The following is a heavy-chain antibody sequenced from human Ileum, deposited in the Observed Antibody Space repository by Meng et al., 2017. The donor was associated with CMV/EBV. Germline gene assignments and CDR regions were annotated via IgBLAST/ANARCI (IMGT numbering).Heavy chain of an antibody. V-gene: IGHV3-43*01. Sequence: GESLKISCAASGFTFDEHTMHWVRQAPGKGLEWVSLIGWDGGSTYYADSVKGRFTISRDNSKNSLYLQMNSLRTEDTALYYCVKDFARFFEWPSYGMDVWGQGTTVTVSS. D-gene: IGHD3-3*01. CDR2: IGWDGGST. J-gene: IGHJ6*02. CDR3: VKDFARFFEWPSYGMDV. CDR1: GFTFDEHT.